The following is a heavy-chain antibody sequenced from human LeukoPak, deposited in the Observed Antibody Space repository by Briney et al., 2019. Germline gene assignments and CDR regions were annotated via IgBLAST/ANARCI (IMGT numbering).Heavy chain of an antibody. Sequence: SETLSLTRAVYGGSFSGYYWSWIRQPPGKGLEWIGEINHSGSTNYNPSLKSRVTISVDTSKNQFSLKLSSVTAADAAVYYCARPVRAYSGSYYWDYWGQGTLVTVSS. CDR3: ARPVRAYSGSYYWDY. J-gene: IGHJ4*02. CDR1: GGSFSGYY. CDR2: INHSGST. D-gene: IGHD1-26*01. V-gene: IGHV4-34*01.